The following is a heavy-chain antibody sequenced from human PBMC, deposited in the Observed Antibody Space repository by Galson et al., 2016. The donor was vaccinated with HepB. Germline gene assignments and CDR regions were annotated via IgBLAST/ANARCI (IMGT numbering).Heavy chain of an antibody. CDR1: GFTFSQYG. V-gene: IGHV3-30*03. CDR2: IAYDGSIK. D-gene: IGHD6-19*01. Sequence: SLRLSCAASGFTFSQYGMHWARQAPGKGLEWVAVIAYDGSIKHYADSVKGRFTVSRDNSRNTLDLQVDSLRAEDTAVYYCAREFFERAGPNYFDYWGQGALVTVSS. J-gene: IGHJ4*02. CDR3: AREFFERAGPNYFDY.